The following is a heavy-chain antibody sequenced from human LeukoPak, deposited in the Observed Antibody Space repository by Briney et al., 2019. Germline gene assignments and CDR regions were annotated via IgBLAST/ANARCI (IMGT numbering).Heavy chain of an antibody. CDR1: GGSISSYY. Sequence: SETLSLTCTVSGGSISSYYWSWVRQPPGKGLEWIGYIYYSGSTNYNPSLKSRVTISVDTSKNQFSLKLSSVTAADTAVYYCASDISIAAGSSAIDYWGQGTLVTVSS. J-gene: IGHJ4*02. CDR2: IYYSGST. V-gene: IGHV4-59*12. CDR3: ASDISIAAGSSAIDY. D-gene: IGHD6-13*01.